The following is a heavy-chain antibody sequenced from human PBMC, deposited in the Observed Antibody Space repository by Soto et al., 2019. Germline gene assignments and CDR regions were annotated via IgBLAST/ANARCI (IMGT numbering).Heavy chain of an antibody. Sequence: EVQLLESGGGLVQPGGSLRLSCAASGFTFSSYAMSWVRQAPGKGLEWVSAISGSGGSTYYADSVKGRFTISRDNSKNTLYLQMNSLRAEDKAVYYCAKDTGISRSHYAAFDIWGQETMVTVSS. D-gene: IGHD3-10*01. CDR3: AKDTGISRSHYAAFDI. CDR1: GFTFSSYA. J-gene: IGHJ3*02. V-gene: IGHV3-23*01. CDR2: ISGSGGST.